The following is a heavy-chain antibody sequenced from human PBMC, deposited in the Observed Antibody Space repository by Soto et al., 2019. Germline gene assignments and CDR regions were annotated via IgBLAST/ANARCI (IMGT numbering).Heavy chain of an antibody. CDR3: AKGYEVSPPVASGWYSNYVYGVDV. V-gene: IGHV3-30*18. CDR2: ISHDGSEK. Sequence: QVLLVESGGGVVRPGRSLRLSCGASGFSFSKYGMHWVRQAPGEGLEWLSLISHDGSEKWYADSVKGRVTISRDNSKNTLYLQMHRLRGDDTAVYYGAKGYEVSPPVASGWYSNYVYGVDVWGRGTTVTVSS. D-gene: IGHD6-19*01. CDR1: GFSFSKYG. J-gene: IGHJ6*02.